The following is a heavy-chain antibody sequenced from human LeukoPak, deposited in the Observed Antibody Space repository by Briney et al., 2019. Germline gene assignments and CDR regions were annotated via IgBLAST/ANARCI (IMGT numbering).Heavy chain of an antibody. D-gene: IGHD6-19*01. CDR3: AASYISGFPEIDC. J-gene: IGHJ4*02. V-gene: IGHV4-61*01. CDR2: VYYSGST. Sequence: SETLSLTCTVSGGSVSSGNYYWSWIRQPPGKGLEWIGYVYYSGSTKYNPSLKSRVTISGDTSKNQFCLKVSSVTAADTAVYYCAASYISGFPEIDCWGQGTLVTVSS. CDR1: GGSVSSGNYY.